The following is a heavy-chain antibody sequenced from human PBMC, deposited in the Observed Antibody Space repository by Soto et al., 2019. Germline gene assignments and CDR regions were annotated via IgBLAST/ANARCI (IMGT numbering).Heavy chain of an antibody. V-gene: IGHV4-39*07. D-gene: IGHD2-15*01. CDR3: ARGEVVAAAYYYYYYMDV. CDR1: GGSISSSSYY. Sequence: SETLSLTCTVSGGSISSSSYYWGWIRQPPGKGLEWIGSIYYSGSTYYNPSLKSRVTISVDTSKNQFSLKLSSVTAADTAVYYCARGEVVAAAYYYYYYMDVWGKGTTVTVSS. CDR2: IYYSGST. J-gene: IGHJ6*03.